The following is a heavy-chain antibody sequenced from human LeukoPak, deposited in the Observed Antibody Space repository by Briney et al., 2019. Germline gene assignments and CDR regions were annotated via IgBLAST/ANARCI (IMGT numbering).Heavy chain of an antibody. J-gene: IGHJ5*02. D-gene: IGHD3-10*01. CDR3: ARREVEMRASASGNWLGP. CDR1: GGSISSSY. V-gene: IGHV4-59*08. Sequence: SETLSLTCTVSGGSISSSYWNWVRQPPGKGLEWIGRISHSGTTNYNPSLKSRVTISSDTSKNQFSLKLTSVTAADTAVYYCARREVEMRASASGNWLGPWGQGTLVTVSS. CDR2: ISHSGTT.